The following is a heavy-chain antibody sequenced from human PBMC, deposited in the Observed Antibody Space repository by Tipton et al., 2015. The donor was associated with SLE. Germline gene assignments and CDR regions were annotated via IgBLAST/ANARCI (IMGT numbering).Heavy chain of an antibody. CDR3: ARVVVATTKPLRFDY. CDR1: GGSISSYY. V-gene: IGHV4-59*01. J-gene: IGHJ4*02. CDR2: VSYSGNT. Sequence: TLSLTCTVSGGSISSYYWSWIRQPPGKGLEWIGYVSYSGNTDYNPSLKSRVTISVDTSKNQFSLKLRSVTAADTTVYYCARVVVATTKPLRFDYWGQGTLVTVSS. D-gene: IGHD5-12*01.